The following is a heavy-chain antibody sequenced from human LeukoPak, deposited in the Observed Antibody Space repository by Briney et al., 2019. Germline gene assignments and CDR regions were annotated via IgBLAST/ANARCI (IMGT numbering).Heavy chain of an antibody. CDR2: ISSSSSYI. J-gene: IGHJ4*02. CDR1: GFTFSSYS. V-gene: IGHV3-21*01. D-gene: IGHD3-22*01. CDR3: VLGYYDSSGYYW. Sequence: GGSLRLSCAASGFTFSSYSMNWVRQAPGKGLEGVSSISSSSSYIYYADSVKGRFTISRDNAKNSLYLQMNSLRAEDTAVYYCVLGYYDSSGYYWWGQGTLVTVSS.